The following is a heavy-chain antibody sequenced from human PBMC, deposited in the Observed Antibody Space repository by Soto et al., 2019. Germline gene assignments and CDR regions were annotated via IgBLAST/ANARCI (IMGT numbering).Heavy chain of an antibody. CDR3: ARHSSARITIFGVVPQWFFDY. J-gene: IGHJ4*02. CDR1: GGSISSYY. CDR2: IYTSGST. V-gene: IGHV4-4*07. Sequence: SETLSLTCTVSGGSISSYYWSWIRQPAGKGLEWIGRIYTSGSTNYNPSLKSRVTMSVDTSKNQFSLKLSSVTAADTAVYYCARHSSARITIFGVVPQWFFDYWGQGTLVTAPQ. D-gene: IGHD3-3*01.